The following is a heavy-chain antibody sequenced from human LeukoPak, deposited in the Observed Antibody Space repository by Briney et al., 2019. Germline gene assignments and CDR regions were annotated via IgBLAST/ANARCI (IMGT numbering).Heavy chain of an antibody. V-gene: IGHV1-46*01. CDR3: GGFSGGFVGAYDI. CDR1: GYTFTNYY. D-gene: IGHD2-15*01. CDR2: INPGGDNT. J-gene: IGHJ3*02. Sequence: ASVKVSCKASGYTFTNYYIHWVRQAPGQGLEWMGLINPGGDNTDYAQNFQGRVTMTRDTSTSTVYMGLSSLRSEDTAVYYCGGFSGGFVGAYDIWGQGTMVTVSS.